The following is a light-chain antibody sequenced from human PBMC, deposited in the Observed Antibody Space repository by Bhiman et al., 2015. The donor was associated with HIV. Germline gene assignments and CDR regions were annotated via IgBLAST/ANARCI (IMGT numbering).Light chain of an antibody. Sequence: QSALTQPASVSGSPGQSITISCTGTSGDVGNYNLVSWYQQHPGKVPKFIIYEVNKRPSGVSYRFSGSKSGNTASLTISGLQPEDEADYYCCSYAGSSNLVFGGGTKVTVL. CDR2: EVN. CDR3: CSYAGSSNLV. V-gene: IGLV2-23*02. CDR1: SGDVGNYNL. J-gene: IGLJ3*02.